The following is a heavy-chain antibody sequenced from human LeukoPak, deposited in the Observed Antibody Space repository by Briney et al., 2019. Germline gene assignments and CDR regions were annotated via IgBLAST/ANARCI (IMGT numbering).Heavy chain of an antibody. CDR2: ISGSGSTT. D-gene: IGHD6-19*01. Sequence: GGSLRLSCAASGFTFSSYAMNWIRQAPGKGVEWVSSISGSGSTTLYADSVKGRFTISRDNSKNTLSLQIDRLRAEDTAVYYCAKREGSGTGAFDVWGQGTMVTVSS. CDR1: GFTFSSYA. V-gene: IGHV3-23*01. CDR3: AKREGSGTGAFDV. J-gene: IGHJ3*01.